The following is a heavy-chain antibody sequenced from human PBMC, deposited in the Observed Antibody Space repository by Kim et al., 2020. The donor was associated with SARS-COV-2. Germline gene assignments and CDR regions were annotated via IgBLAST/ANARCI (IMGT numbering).Heavy chain of an antibody. V-gene: IGHV3-23*01. J-gene: IGHJ4*02. Sequence: YYADTVKGRFTISRDNSKNTLYLQMNSLRAEDTAVYYCAKDPVNLEDGGCWGQGTLVTVSS. CDR3: AKDPVNLEDGGC. D-gene: IGHD3-3*01.